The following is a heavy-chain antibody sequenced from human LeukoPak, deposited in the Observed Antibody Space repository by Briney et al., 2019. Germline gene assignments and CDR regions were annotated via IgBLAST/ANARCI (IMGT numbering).Heavy chain of an antibody. Sequence: GGSLRLSCAASGFTFNKYWLHWVRQVPGKGLMWVSRVSAEGTNTDYADSVRGRFTISRDNARNTLYLQMSSLRAEDTAVYYCARDKIARATKLDYWGQGTLVTVSS. J-gene: IGHJ4*02. CDR3: ARDKIARATKLDY. V-gene: IGHV3-74*01. CDR2: VSAEGTNT. CDR1: GFTFNKYW. D-gene: IGHD1-14*01.